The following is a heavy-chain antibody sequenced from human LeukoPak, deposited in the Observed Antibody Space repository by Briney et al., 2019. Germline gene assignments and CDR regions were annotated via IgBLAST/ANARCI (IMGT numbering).Heavy chain of an antibody. V-gene: IGHV3-9*01. CDR2: IDRNSGSI. Sequence: GGSLRLSCAASGFTLDDYAMHWVRQAPWKGLEWVSTIDRNSGSIGYADSVKGRFTISRDNAKNSLYLQMNSLRAEDTAVYYCARDGHDYGDYTPNRGYYYYYMDVWGKGTTVIVSS. D-gene: IGHD4-17*01. CDR3: ARDGHDYGDYTPNRGYYYYYMDV. J-gene: IGHJ6*03. CDR1: GFTLDDYA.